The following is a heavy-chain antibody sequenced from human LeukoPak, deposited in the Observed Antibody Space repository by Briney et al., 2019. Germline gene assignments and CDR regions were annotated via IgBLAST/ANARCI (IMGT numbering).Heavy chain of an antibody. CDR3: ARVYSSSSGKAFDC. D-gene: IGHD6-6*01. V-gene: IGHV3-7*01. Sequence: GGSLRLSCAVSGFTFSSYWMSWVRQAPGKGLEWVANIKEGGSEKYYVDSVKGRFTISRDNAKNSLYLQMNSLRAEDTAVYYCARVYSSSSGKAFDCWGQGTLDTVSS. J-gene: IGHJ4*02. CDR1: GFTFSSYW. CDR2: IKEGGSEK.